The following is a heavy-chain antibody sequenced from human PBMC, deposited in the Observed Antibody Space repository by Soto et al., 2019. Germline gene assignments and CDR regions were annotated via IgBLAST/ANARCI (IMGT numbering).Heavy chain of an antibody. J-gene: IGHJ4*02. CDR2: ISAYNGNT. CDR3: AREDDYIWGSYRQRRGVIDY. Sequence: ASVKVSCKASGYTFTSYGISWVRQAPGQGLEWMGWISAYNGNTNYAQKLQGRVTMTTDTSTSTAYMEPRSLRSDDTAVYYCAREDDYIWGSYRQRRGVIDYWGQGTLVTVSS. D-gene: IGHD3-16*02. CDR1: GYTFTSYG. V-gene: IGHV1-18*01.